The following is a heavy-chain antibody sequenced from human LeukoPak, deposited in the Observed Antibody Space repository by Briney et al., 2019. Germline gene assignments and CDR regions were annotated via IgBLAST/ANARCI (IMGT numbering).Heavy chain of an antibody. Sequence: SETLSLTCTVSGGSISSHYWSRIRQPPGKGLEWIEYIYYSGSTNYNPSLKSRVTISVDTSKNQFSLKLSSVTAADTAVYYCAQIPYYDFWSGEGTWGQGTLVTVSS. CDR2: IYYSGST. J-gene: IGHJ5*02. V-gene: IGHV4-59*11. CDR3: AQIPYYDFWSGEGT. CDR1: GGSISSHY. D-gene: IGHD3-3*01.